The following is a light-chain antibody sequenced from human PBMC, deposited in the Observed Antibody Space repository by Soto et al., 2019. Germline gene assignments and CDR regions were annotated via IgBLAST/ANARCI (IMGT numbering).Light chain of an antibody. Sequence: QSALTQPPSASGSPGQSVTISCTGTSSDVGGYKYVSWYQQHPGKAPKLMIYEVSKRPSGVHDRFSGSKSGNTASLTVSGLQAEDEADYYCSSYSGSNSVVFGGGTKLTVL. CDR1: SSDVGGYKY. CDR3: SSYSGSNSVV. CDR2: EVS. J-gene: IGLJ2*01. V-gene: IGLV2-8*01.